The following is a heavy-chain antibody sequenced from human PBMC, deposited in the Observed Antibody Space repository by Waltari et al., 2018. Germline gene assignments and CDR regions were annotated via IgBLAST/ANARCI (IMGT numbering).Heavy chain of an antibody. CDR3: ARGGLTMLSNWFDP. CDR1: GSSINTYY. Sequence: QVQLQESGPGLVTPSETLSLSCSVSGSSINTYYWIWIQQPPGKGLEYIGYIYSSGSSNYNPSFKSRVTISLDMSKNQFSLKLTSVTAADTAVYYCARGGLTMLSNWFDPWGQGTLVTVSS. V-gene: IGHV4-59*01. J-gene: IGHJ5*02. CDR2: IYSSGSS. D-gene: IGHD3-10*01.